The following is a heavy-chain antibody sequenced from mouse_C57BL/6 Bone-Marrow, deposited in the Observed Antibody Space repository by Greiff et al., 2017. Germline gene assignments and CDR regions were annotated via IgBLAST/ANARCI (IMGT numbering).Heavy chain of an antibody. Sequence: VKLQQPGAELVKPGASVKLSCKASGYTFTSYWMQWVKQRPGQGLEWIGEIDPSDSYTNYNQKFKGKATLTVDTSSSTAYMQLSSLTSEDSAVYYGAREVVMYYFDYWGRGTTLTVSS. CDR3: AREVVMYYFDY. V-gene: IGHV1-50*01. D-gene: IGHD1-1*01. J-gene: IGHJ2*01. CDR2: IDPSDSYT. CDR1: GYTFTSYW.